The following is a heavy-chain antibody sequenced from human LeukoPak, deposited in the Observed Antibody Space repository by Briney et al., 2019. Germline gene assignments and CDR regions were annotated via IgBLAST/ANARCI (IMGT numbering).Heavy chain of an antibody. D-gene: IGHD3-22*01. CDR2: ISWNSGSI. CDR3: AKWGYYDSSGYYH. V-gene: IGHV3-9*01. Sequence: GGSLRLSCAASGFTFDDYAMHWVRQAPGKGLEWVSGISWNSGSIGYADSVKGRFTISRDNAKNSLYLQMNSLRAEDTALYYCAKWGYYDSSGYYHWGQGTLVTVSS. J-gene: IGHJ5*02. CDR1: GFTFDDYA.